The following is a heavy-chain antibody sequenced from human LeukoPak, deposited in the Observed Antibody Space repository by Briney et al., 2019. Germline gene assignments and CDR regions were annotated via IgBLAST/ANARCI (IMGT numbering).Heavy chain of an antibody. Sequence: GGSLRLSCAASGFTFSRFAMSWVRQAPGKGLEWVSGFSGSGGSTYYADSVKGRFTISRDNSKNTLYLQMNSLRAEDTAVYYCARDGSSSWRGGLDYWGQGTLVTVSS. CDR1: GFTFSRFA. D-gene: IGHD6-13*01. J-gene: IGHJ4*02. V-gene: IGHV3-23*01. CDR2: FSGSGGST. CDR3: ARDGSSSWRGGLDY.